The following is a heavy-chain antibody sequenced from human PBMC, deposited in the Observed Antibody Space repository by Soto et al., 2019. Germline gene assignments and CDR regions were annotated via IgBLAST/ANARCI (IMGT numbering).Heavy chain of an antibody. V-gene: IGHV4-39*06. CDR1: GGSISSSAYF. D-gene: IGHD5-12*01. CDR3: ARDRRAPPHLDIVATSGMDV. Sequence: SETLSLTCTVSGGSISSSAYFGGWIRQPPGQGLEWIGSIYYSGSTSYSGSTYYNPSLKSRVSMSVDTSKNQFVLTLSSVTAADTAVYYCARDRRAPPHLDIVATSGMDVWGQGTTVTVSS. J-gene: IGHJ6*02. CDR2: IYYSGSTSYSGST.